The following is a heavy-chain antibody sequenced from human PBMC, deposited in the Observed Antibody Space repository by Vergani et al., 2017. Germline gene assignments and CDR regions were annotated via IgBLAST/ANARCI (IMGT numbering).Heavy chain of an antibody. J-gene: IGHJ5*02. CDR3: GRKQSPASLMDKPIDI. D-gene: IGHD1/OR15-1a*01. V-gene: IGHV3-11*01. Sequence: QVQLVASGGGLVRPGGSLRLSCAASGFIFSDYYMTWIRQTPGKGLEWLAHISDGGETKMYAESLKGRFTVSRDNNKNLLILQMKTLQVDDTATYYCGRKQSPASLMDKPIDIWGQGTLVTVSS. CDR1: GFIFSDYY. CDR2: ISDGGETK.